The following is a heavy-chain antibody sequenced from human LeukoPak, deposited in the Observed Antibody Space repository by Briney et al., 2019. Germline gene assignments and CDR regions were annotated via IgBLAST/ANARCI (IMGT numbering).Heavy chain of an antibody. D-gene: IGHD6-13*01. CDR2: ISSSSSYI. CDR1: GFTFSSYS. CDR3: ARVDRSSPYFDY. V-gene: IGHV3-21*01. J-gene: IGHJ4*02. Sequence: GGSLRLSCAASGFTFSSYSMNWVRQAPGKGLEWVSSISSSSSYIYYADSVKGRFTNSRDNAKNSLYLQMNSLRAEDTAVYYCARVDRSSPYFDYWGQGTLVTVSS.